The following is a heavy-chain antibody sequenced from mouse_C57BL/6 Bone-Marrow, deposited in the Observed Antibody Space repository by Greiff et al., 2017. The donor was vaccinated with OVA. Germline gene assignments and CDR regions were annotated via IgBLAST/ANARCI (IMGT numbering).Heavy chain of an antibody. CDR1: GFSLTSYG. V-gene: IGHV2-3*01. D-gene: IGHD1-1*01. Sequence: VQLQQSGPGLVAPSQSLSITCTVSGFSLTSYGVSWVRQPPGKGLEWLGVIWGDGGTNYHSALISRLSISKDNSKSQVFLKLNSRQTDDTATYYCAKEGHYYYGSSFYAMDYWGQGTSVTVSS. J-gene: IGHJ4*01. CDR3: AKEGHYYYGSSFYAMDY. CDR2: IWGDGGT.